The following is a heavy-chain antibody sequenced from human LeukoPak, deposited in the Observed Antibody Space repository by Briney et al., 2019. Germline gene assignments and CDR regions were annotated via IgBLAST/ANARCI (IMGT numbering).Heavy chain of an antibody. CDR2: INSDGSST. Sequence: GGSLRLSCAASGLTFSSYWMHWVRQAPGKGLVWVSRINSDGSSTSYADSVKGRFTISRDNAKNTLYLQMNSLRAEDTAVYYCAREPGIRSGWYVPPLPIDYWGQGTLVTLSS. V-gene: IGHV3-74*01. J-gene: IGHJ4*02. D-gene: IGHD6-19*01. CDR3: AREPGIRSGWYVPPLPIDY. CDR1: GLTFSSYW.